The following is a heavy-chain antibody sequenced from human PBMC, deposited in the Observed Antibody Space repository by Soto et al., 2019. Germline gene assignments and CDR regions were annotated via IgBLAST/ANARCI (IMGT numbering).Heavy chain of an antibody. CDR3: GHIQSHRYYGVDV. CDR1: GFSLSTRGVG. Sequence: QITLKESGPTLVKPTQTLTLTCTFSGFSLSTRGVGVGWIRQPPGKALECLAVIYWDDDKRYSPSLMSRLTITKDTSKNQLVLTLTNMGPVDNATYYCGHIQSHRYYGVDVWGQGTTVTVSS. J-gene: IGHJ6*02. CDR2: IYWDDDK. V-gene: IGHV2-5*02.